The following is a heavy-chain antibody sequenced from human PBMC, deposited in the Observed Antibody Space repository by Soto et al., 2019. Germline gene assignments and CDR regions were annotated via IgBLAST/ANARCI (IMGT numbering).Heavy chain of an antibody. J-gene: IGHJ4*02. V-gene: IGHV3-30*18. CDR3: AKRYYYDSSGPLDY. CDR2: ISYDGSTK. Sequence: QVQLVESGGGVVQPGRSLRLSCAASGFTFSDYGMPWVRQAPGKGLEWLTVISYDGSTKYYIDSVKGRFTISRDNSKNTVFLQMNSLRAEDTAVYYCAKRYYYDSSGPLDYWGQGTLVTVSS. CDR1: GFTFSDYG. D-gene: IGHD3-22*01.